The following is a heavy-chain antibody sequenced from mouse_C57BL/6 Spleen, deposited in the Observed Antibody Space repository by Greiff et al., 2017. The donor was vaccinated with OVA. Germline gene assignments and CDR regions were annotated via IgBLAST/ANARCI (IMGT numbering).Heavy chain of an antibody. Sequence: QVQLQQSGPELVKPGASVKISCKASGYAFSSSWMNWVKQRPGKGLEWIGRIYPGDGDTNYNGKFKGKATLTADKSSSTAYMQLSSLTSEDSAVYFCARNDGYYLAWFAYWGQGTLVTVSA. CDR1: GYAFSSSW. V-gene: IGHV1-82*01. CDR2: IYPGDGDT. J-gene: IGHJ3*01. D-gene: IGHD2-3*01. CDR3: ARNDGYYLAWFAY.